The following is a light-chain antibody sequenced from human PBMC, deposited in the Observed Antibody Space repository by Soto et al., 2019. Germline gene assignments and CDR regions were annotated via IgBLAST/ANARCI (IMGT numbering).Light chain of an antibody. CDR1: QSISSW. Sequence: DIQMTQSPSTLSASVGDRVTITCRASQSISSWLAWYQQKPGKAPKLLIFDASTLESGIPSRFSGSGSGTEFTLTICSLQPDDFATYHCQQYNSYWTFGQGTKVETK. J-gene: IGKJ1*01. CDR2: DAS. V-gene: IGKV1-5*01. CDR3: QQYNSYWT.